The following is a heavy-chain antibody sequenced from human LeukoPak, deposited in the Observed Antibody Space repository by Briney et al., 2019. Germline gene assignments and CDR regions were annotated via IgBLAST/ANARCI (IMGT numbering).Heavy chain of an antibody. CDR1: GYSITNGYY. CDR2: IYYSGNT. CDR3: ARRNSNYFFDY. J-gene: IGHJ4*02. D-gene: IGHD4-11*01. V-gene: IGHV4-38-2*01. Sequence: SETLSLTCGVSGYSITNGYYWAWIRQPPGKGLEWIGNIYYSGNTYYNPSLKSRVTISVDTSKNQFSLMVSSVTAADTAVYYCARRNSNYFFDYWGQGTLVTVSS.